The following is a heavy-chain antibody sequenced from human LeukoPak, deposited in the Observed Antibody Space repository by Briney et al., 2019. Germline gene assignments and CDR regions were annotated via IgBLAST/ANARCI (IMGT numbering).Heavy chain of an antibody. Sequence: GGSLRLSCAASGFTLNTYSMNWVRQAPGKGLEWVSYISSSGNTIYYADSVKGRFTISSDNAKNSLILQMNSLRAEDTAVYYCARRRDFDYGGQGTLVAVSS. V-gene: IGHV3-48*04. J-gene: IGHJ4*02. CDR3: ARRRDFDY. CDR2: ISSSGNTI. CDR1: GFTLNTYS. D-gene: IGHD6-6*01.